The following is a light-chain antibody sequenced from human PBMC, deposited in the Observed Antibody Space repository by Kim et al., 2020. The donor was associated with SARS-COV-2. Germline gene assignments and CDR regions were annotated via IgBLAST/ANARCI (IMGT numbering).Light chain of an antibody. J-gene: IGLJ3*02. V-gene: IGLV3-1*01. CDR2: HDS. CDR1: KLGDKY. Sequence: ESPGQTASITGSGDKLGDKYAYWYRQKPGQSPVLVIYHDSKRPSGIPERFSGSNSGNTATLTISGTQAMDEADYYCQAWDSSTVVFGGGTQLTVL. CDR3: QAWDSSTVV.